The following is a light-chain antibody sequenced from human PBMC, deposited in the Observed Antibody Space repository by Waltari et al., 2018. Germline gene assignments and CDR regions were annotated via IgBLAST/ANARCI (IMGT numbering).Light chain of an antibody. V-gene: IGKV1-5*03. J-gene: IGKJ5*01. CDR2: KSS. Sequence: DFQLTEPPSTLSASLRDRVTITCRASQSVRTWLAWFQQKPGKAPKLLIHKSSNLESGVPSRFSGSGSGTEFTLTISSLQPDDFATYYCQQYNLYSTFGQGTRLEMK. CDR1: QSVRTW. CDR3: QQYNLYST.